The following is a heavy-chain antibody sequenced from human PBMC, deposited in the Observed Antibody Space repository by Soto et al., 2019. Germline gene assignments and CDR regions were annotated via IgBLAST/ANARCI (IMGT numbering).Heavy chain of an antibody. CDR1: GGSFSGYY. Sequence: XGTLSLTCAVYGGSFSGYYWSWIRQPPGKGLEWIGEINHSGSTNYNPSLKSRVTISVDTSKNQFSLKLSSVTAADTAVYYCARGLRFLEWLEYYGMDVWGQGTTVTVSS. CDR2: INHSGST. D-gene: IGHD3-3*01. V-gene: IGHV4-34*01. CDR3: ARGLRFLEWLEYYGMDV. J-gene: IGHJ6*02.